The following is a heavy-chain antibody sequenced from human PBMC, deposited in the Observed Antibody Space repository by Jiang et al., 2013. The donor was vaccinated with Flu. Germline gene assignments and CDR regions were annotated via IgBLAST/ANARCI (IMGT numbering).Heavy chain of an antibody. CDR2: IYYTGST. Sequence: PSETLSLTCTVSGGSISGYYWSWIRQPPGKGLEWIGYIYYTGSTNYNPSLKSRVTISVDTSKNQFSLKLSSVTAADTAVYYCARSFGGNSPFDYWGQGTLVTVSS. J-gene: IGHJ4*02. V-gene: IGHV4-59*13. CDR1: GGSISGYY. D-gene: IGHD4-23*01. CDR3: ARSFGGNSPFDY.